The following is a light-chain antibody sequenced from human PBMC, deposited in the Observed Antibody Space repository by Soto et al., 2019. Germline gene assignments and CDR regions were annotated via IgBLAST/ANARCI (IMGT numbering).Light chain of an antibody. CDR1: SSDVGGYNF. CDR2: EVS. Sequence: QSALTQPASVSGSPGQSITISCTGTSSDVGGYNFVSWYQQHPDKAPKLMIYEVSKRPSGVSNRFSGSKSGNTASLTISGLQAEDEADYYCCSYAGSSTFYVFGTGTKVTVL. CDR3: CSYAGSSTFYV. J-gene: IGLJ1*01. V-gene: IGLV2-23*02.